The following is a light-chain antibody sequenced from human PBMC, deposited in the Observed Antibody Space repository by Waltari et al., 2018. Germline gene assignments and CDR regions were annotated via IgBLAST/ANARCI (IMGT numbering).Light chain of an antibody. CDR3: SSYTTSSTRV. Sequence: QSALTQPASVSGSPGQSITISCTGTSSDVGGYNFVPWYQQHPGKAPKLIIYDVTNRPSGVSTRFSGSKSGNTASLTISGLQTEDEADYYCSSYTTSSTRVFGGGTKLTVL. J-gene: IGLJ3*02. CDR1: SSDVGGYNF. CDR2: DVT. V-gene: IGLV2-14*03.